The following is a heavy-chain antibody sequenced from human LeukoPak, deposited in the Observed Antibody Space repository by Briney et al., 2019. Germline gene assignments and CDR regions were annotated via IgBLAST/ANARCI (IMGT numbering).Heavy chain of an antibody. Sequence: PSETLSLTCTVSGVSISGNYWSWIRQPPGKGLEWIGYIFYTGSTNYNPSLQSRVTILLDTSKNQFSLKLSSVTAADTAVYYCARASMTTGGNFDYWGQGTLVTVSS. J-gene: IGHJ4*02. D-gene: IGHD4-11*01. V-gene: IGHV4-59*12. CDR2: IFYTGST. CDR3: ARASMTTGGNFDY. CDR1: GVSISGNY.